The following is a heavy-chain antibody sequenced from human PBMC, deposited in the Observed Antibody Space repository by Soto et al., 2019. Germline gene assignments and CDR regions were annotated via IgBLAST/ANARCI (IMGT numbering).Heavy chain of an antibody. CDR3: ARPSDDYSNQYYFDY. J-gene: IGHJ4*02. Sequence: PGESLKISCKGSGYSFTSYWIGWVRQMPGKGLEWMGIIYPGDSDTRYSPSFQGQVTISADKSISTAYLQWSSLKASDTAMYYCARPSDDYSNQYYFDYWGQGTLVTVSS. D-gene: IGHD4-4*01. CDR2: IYPGDSDT. V-gene: IGHV5-51*01. CDR1: GYSFTSYW.